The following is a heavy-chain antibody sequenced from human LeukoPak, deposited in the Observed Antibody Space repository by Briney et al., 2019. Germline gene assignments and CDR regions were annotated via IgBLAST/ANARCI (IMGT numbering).Heavy chain of an antibody. D-gene: IGHD6-19*01. CDR1: GFTFSSYA. V-gene: IGHV3-30-3*01. CDR3: ARYSSGWYNGQYYFDY. J-gene: IGHJ4*02. Sequence: PGRSLRLSCAASGFTFSSYAMHWVRQAPGKGLEWVAVISYDESNKYYADSVKGRFTISRDNSKNTLYLQMNSLRAEDTAVYYCARYSSGWYNGQYYFDYWGQGTLSPSPQ. CDR2: ISYDESNK.